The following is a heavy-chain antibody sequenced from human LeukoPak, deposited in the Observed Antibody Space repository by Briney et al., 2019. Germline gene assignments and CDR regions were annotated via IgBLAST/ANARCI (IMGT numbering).Heavy chain of an antibody. CDR1: GGSISSFY. CDR3: ARDRSYGYFDY. D-gene: IGHD5-18*01. CDR2: ISYSGST. J-gene: IGHJ4*02. V-gene: IGHV4-59*01. Sequence: SETLSLTCTVSGGSISSFYWTWIRQPPGKGLEWIGFISYSGSTNYNPSLKSRVTISVDTSKNQFSLNLNSVTAADTAVYYSARDRSYGYFDYWGQGTLVTVS.